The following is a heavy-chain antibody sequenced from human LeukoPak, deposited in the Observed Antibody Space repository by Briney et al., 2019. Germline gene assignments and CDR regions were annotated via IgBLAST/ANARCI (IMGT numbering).Heavy chain of an antibody. Sequence: GGSLRLSCAASGFTFSSYAMHWVRQAPGKGLEWVAVISYDGSNKYYADSVKGRFTISRDNSKNTLYLQMNSLRAEDTAVYYCARASGEYGHPAWRYFDYWGQGTLVTVSS. CDR1: GFTFSSYA. J-gene: IGHJ4*02. CDR2: ISYDGSNK. D-gene: IGHD2-2*01. V-gene: IGHV3-30-3*01. CDR3: ARASGEYGHPAWRYFDY.